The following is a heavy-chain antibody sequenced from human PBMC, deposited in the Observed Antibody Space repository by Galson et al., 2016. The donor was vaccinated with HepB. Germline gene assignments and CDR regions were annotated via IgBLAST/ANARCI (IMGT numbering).Heavy chain of an antibody. Sequence: SLRLSCAASGFTLTIYWMGWVRQAPGKGLEWVANIKRDGSEKYYVDSVKGRFTISRDNAKNSLYLPMNSLRAKETAVYYCAGGDHHDSSGDYRPYYYYYGMDVWGQGTTVTVSS. CDR2: IKRDGSEK. D-gene: IGHD3-22*01. CDR3: AGGDHHDSSGDYRPYYYYYGMDV. J-gene: IGHJ6*02. V-gene: IGHV3-7*04. CDR1: GFTLTIYW.